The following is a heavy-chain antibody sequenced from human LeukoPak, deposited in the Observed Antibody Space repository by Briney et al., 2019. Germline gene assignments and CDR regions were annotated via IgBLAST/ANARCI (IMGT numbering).Heavy chain of an antibody. CDR3: ARMREIAATGISGGDY. CDR1: GGSFSGFY. Sequence: SETLSLTGAVYGGSFSGFYWSWIRQPPGKGLEWIGEIHHSGSTNYNPSLKSRATISVDTSKNQFSLKLSSVTAADTAVYYCARMREIAATGISGGDYWGQGTLVTVSS. D-gene: IGHD6-13*01. V-gene: IGHV4-34*01. CDR2: IHHSGST. J-gene: IGHJ4*02.